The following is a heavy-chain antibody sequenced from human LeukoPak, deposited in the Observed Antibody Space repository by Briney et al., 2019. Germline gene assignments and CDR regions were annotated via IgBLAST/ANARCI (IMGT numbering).Heavy chain of an antibody. CDR2: ISGSGGST. J-gene: IGHJ3*02. V-gene: IGHV3-23*01. D-gene: IGHD1-26*01. CDR3: AKDSGSYPNGAFDI. Sequence: QAGGSLRLSCAASGFTFSSYAMSWVRQAPGKGLEWVSAISGSGGSTYYADSVKGRSTISRDNSKNTLYLQMNSLRAEDTAVYYCAKDSGSYPNGAFDIWGQGTMVTVSS. CDR1: GFTFSSYA.